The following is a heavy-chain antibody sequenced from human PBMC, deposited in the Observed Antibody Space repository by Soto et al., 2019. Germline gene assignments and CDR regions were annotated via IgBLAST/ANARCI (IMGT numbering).Heavy chain of an antibody. CDR1: GFTFSSYA. V-gene: IGHV3-30-3*01. D-gene: IGHD3-22*01. CDR2: ISYDGSNK. J-gene: IGHJ3*02. Sequence: PGGSLRLSCAASGFTFSSYAMHWVRQAPGKGLEWVAVISYDGSNKYYADSVKGRFTISRDNSKNTLYLQMNSLRAEDTAVYYCARSPITMSAFDIWGQGTMVTV. CDR3: ARSPITMSAFDI.